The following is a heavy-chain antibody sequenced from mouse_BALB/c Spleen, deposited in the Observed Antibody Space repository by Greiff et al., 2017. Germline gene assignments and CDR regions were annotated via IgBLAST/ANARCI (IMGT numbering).Heavy chain of an antibody. CDR2: ISSGGSYT. V-gene: IGHV5-9-3*01. CDR3: ATGTDYYAMDY. Sequence: EVKLVESGGGLVKPGGSLKLSCAASGFTFSSYAMSWVRQTPEKRLEWVATISSGGSYTYYPDSVKGRFTISRDNAKNTLYLQMSSLRSEDTAMYYCATGTDYYAMDYWGQGTSVTVSS. D-gene: IGHD4-1*01. CDR1: GFTFSSYA. J-gene: IGHJ4*01.